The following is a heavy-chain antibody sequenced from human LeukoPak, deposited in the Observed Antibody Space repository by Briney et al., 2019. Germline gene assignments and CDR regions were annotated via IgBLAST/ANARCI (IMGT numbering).Heavy chain of an antibody. J-gene: IGHJ4*02. CDR2: FDPVDGET. CDR1: GHSLTQLS. CDR3: AILLEDYAFSTGSAKDY. Sequence: ASVKVSCKVSGHSLTQLSMHWVRQGAGRGLEWMGGFDPVDGETFHAQKFQGRVTMTEDTSTDTAYMELSSLRSDDTAVYYCAILLEDYAFSTGSAKDYWGQGTLVTVSS. D-gene: IGHD3/OR15-3a*01. V-gene: IGHV1-24*01.